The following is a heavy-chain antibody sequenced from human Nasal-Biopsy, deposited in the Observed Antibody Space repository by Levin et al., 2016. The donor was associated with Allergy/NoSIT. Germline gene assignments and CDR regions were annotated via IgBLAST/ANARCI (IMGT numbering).Heavy chain of an antibody. Sequence: GGSLRLSCAASGFPFASYTMNWVRQAPGKGLEWVSSISGSSHDRHYAGSVQGRFTISRDNAKNSLYLQMDNLRAEDTAVYFCARDPSDIVMVTAGDDYNYAMDVWGQGTTVTVSS. CDR3: ARDPSDIVMVTAGDDYNYAMDV. J-gene: IGHJ6*02. V-gene: IGHV3-21*01. CDR1: GFPFASYT. D-gene: IGHD2-15*01. CDR2: ISGSSHDR.